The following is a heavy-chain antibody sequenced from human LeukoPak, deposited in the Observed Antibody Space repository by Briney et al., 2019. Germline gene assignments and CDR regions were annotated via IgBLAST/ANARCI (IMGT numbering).Heavy chain of an antibody. CDR1: GFTFSSYS. J-gene: IGHJ4*02. V-gene: IGHV3-21*01. Sequence: KSGGSLRLSCAASGFTFSSYSMNWVRQAPGKGLEWVSSISSSSSYIYYADSVKGRFTISRDNAKNSLYLQMNSLRAEDTAVYYCARDSSSFLRRVNYFDYWGQGTLVTVSS. CDR3: ARDSSSFLRRVNYFDY. CDR2: ISSSSSYI. D-gene: IGHD6-6*01.